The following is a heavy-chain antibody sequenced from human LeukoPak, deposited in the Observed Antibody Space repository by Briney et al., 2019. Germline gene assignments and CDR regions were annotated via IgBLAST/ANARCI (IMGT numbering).Heavy chain of an antibody. V-gene: IGHV5-51*01. CDR2: IYPGDSDT. J-gene: IGHJ6*02. CDR1: GYDFTNYW. D-gene: IGHD5-18*01. CDR3: ARRGYSYGPLGMDV. Sequence: GESLKISCKGSGYDFTNYWIGWVRQMPGKGLEWMGIIYPGDSDTRYSPSFQGQVTISADKCISTAYLLWRSMKASGTAMYYWARRGYSYGPLGMDVWGQGTTVTVSS.